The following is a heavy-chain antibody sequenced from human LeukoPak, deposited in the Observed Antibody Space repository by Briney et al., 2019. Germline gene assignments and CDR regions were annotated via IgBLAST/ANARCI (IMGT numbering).Heavy chain of an antibody. J-gene: IGHJ4*02. V-gene: IGHV3-48*03. Sequence: GGSLRLSCAASGFTFSSYEMNWVRQAPGKGLEWVSYISSSGSTIYYAGSAKGRFTISRDNARNSLYLQMNSLRAEDTAIYYCARSEHSSSSFDYWGQGTLVTVSS. CDR1: GFTFSSYE. CDR2: ISSSGSTI. D-gene: IGHD6-6*01. CDR3: ARSEHSSSSFDY.